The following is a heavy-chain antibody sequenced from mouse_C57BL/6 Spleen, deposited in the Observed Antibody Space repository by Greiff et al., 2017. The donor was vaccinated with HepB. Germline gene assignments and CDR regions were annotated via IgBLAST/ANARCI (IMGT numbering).Heavy chain of an antibody. D-gene: IGHD2-3*01. CDR3: TTYRTYDAFDY. V-gene: IGHV14-4*01. CDR1: GFNIKDDY. Sequence: VQLQQSGAELVRPGASVKLSCTASGFNIKDDYMHWVKQRPEQGLEWIGWIDPENGDTEYASKFQGKATITADTSSNTAYLQLSSLTSEDTAVYYCTTYRTYDAFDYWGQGTTLTVSS. J-gene: IGHJ2*01. CDR2: IDPENGDT.